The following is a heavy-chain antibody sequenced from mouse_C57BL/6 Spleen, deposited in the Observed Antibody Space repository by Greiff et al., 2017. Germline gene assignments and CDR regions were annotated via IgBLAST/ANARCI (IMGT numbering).Heavy chain of an antibody. D-gene: IGHD1-1*01. J-gene: IGHJ2*01. Sequence: EVMLVESGGGLVKPGGSLKLSCAASGFTFSSYAMSWVRQTPEKRLEWVATISDGGSYTYYPDNVKGRFTISRDNAKNNLYLQMSHLKSEDTAMYDCARGKYYGSSYFDYWGQGTTLTVSS. CDR3: ARGKYYGSSYFDY. V-gene: IGHV5-4*03. CDR1: GFTFSSYA. CDR2: ISDGGSYT.